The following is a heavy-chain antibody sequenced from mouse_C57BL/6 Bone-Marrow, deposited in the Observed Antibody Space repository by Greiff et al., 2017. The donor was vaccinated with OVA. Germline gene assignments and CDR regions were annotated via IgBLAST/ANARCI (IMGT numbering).Heavy chain of an antibody. CDR1: GYAFSSSW. D-gene: IGHD1-1*01. Sequence: VKLMESGPELVTPGASVKISCKASGYAFSSSWMNWVKQRPGKGLEWIGRIYPGDGDTNYNGKFKGKATLTADKSSSTAYMQLSSLTSEDSAVYFCAREHYYGSSYGRFDYWGQGTTLTVSS. CDR3: AREHYYGSSYGRFDY. CDR2: IYPGDGDT. J-gene: IGHJ2*01. V-gene: IGHV1-82*01.